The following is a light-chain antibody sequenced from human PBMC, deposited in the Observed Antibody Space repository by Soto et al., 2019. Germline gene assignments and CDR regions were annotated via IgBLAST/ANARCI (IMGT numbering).Light chain of an antibody. Sequence: DLQMTQSPSSLSASVGDRVSITCRASQSISSYLNWYQQKPGKAPKLLIYAASSLQSGVPSRFSGSGSGTDVNLTISSLQPEDFATYYCQQSYSTPFTFGPGTKVDIK. V-gene: IGKV1-39*01. CDR3: QQSYSTPFT. CDR1: QSISSY. CDR2: AAS. J-gene: IGKJ3*01.